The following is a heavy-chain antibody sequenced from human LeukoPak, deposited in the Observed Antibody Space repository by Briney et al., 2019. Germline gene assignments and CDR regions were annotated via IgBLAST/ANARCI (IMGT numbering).Heavy chain of an antibody. D-gene: IGHD5-18*01. CDR1: GFTFSSYW. Sequence: GRSLRLSCAASGFTFSSYWMHWVRQAPGKGLVWVSRINSDGSSTSYADSVKGRFTISRDNAKNTLYLQMNSLRAEDTAVYYCARDQAATVNDFDYWGQGTLVTVSS. V-gene: IGHV3-74*01. CDR3: ARDQAATVNDFDY. CDR2: INSDGSST. J-gene: IGHJ4*02.